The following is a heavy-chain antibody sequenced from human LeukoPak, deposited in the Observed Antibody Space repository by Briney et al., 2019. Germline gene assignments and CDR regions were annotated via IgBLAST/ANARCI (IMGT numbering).Heavy chain of an antibody. D-gene: IGHD6-19*01. CDR1: GGSISNYH. V-gene: IGHV4-4*07. Sequence: SETLSLTCTVSGGSISNYHWSWIRQPAGKGLEWLGQIHTSGSTNYNPPLKSRVTMSIDTTEDQVSLTIRSVTAADTAFYYCARRDISSGWSFDYWGQGTLVTVSS. J-gene: IGHJ4*02. CDR3: ARRDISSGWSFDY. CDR2: IHTSGST.